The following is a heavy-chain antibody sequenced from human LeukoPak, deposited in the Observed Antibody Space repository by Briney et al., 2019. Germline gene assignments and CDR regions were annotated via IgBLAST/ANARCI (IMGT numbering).Heavy chain of an antibody. CDR1: GFTSGSYW. CDR2: INGDGSRT. V-gene: IGHV3-74*01. Sequence: PGGSLRLSCAASGFTSGSYWMHWLRQAPGKGLEWVSRINGDGSRTAYGDSVKGRFTISRDNAKNTLSLQMNSLRAEDTAVYYCARDPDLSGYSFFECWGQGTLVTVSS. D-gene: IGHD3-22*01. CDR3: ARDPDLSGYSFFEC. J-gene: IGHJ4*02.